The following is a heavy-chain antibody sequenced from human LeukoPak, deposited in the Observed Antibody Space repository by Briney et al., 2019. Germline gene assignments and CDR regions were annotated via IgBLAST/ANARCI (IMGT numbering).Heavy chain of an antibody. V-gene: IGHV4-31*03. D-gene: IGHD2-15*01. J-gene: IGHJ4*02. Sequence: SQTLSLTCTVSGGSISSGGYYWSWIRQHPGKGLEWIGYIYYSGSTYYNPSLKSRVTISVDTSKNQFSLKLSSVTAADTAVYYCARVVVVAATLVYYFDYWGQGTLVTVSS. CDR2: IYYSGST. CDR1: GGSISSGGYY. CDR3: ARVVVVAATLVYYFDY.